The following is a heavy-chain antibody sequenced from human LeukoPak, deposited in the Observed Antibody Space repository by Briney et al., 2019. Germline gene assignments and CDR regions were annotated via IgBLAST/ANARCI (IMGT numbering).Heavy chain of an antibody. Sequence: SETLSLTCTVSGGSIRSYYWSWIRQPPGKGLEWIGEIKHSGSTNYNPSLKSRVTISVDTSKNQFSLKLSSVTAADTAVYYCARGVSYSSSSIDYWGQGTLVTVSS. V-gene: IGHV4-34*01. CDR3: ARGVSYSSSSIDY. CDR1: GGSIRSYY. J-gene: IGHJ4*02. D-gene: IGHD6-6*01. CDR2: IKHSGST.